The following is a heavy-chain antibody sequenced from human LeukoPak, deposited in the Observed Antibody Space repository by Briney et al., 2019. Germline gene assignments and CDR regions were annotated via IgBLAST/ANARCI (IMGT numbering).Heavy chain of an antibody. J-gene: IGHJ3*02. CDR2: ISGSGGST. V-gene: IGHV3-23*01. D-gene: IGHD3-22*01. CDR1: GFTFSSYG. CDR3: AKVLYYYDSSGYQRSDAFDI. Sequence: GGTLRLTCAASGFTFSSYGISWVRQAPGKGLEWVSAISGSGGSTYYADSVKGRFTISRDNSKNTLYLQMNSLRAEDTAVYYCAKVLYYYDSSGYQRSDAFDIWGQGTMVTVSS.